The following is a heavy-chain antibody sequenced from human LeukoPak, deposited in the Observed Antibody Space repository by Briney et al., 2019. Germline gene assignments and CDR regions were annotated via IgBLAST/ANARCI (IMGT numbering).Heavy chain of an antibody. CDR2: IYYSEST. CDR1: GCSISSYY. V-gene: IGHV4-59*08. J-gene: IGHJ6*03. D-gene: IGHD1-7*01. Sequence: SETLSLTCTVSGCSISSYYWSWIRQPPGKGLEWIGYIYYSESTNYNPSLKSRHPISVDTSKNQFSLKLSSVTAADTAVYYCARTSTGTKASTYYYYMDVWGKGTTVTVSS. CDR3: ARTSTGTKASTYYYYMDV.